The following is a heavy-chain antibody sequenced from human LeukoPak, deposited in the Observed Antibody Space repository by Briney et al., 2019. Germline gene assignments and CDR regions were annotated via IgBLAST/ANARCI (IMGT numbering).Heavy chain of an antibody. D-gene: IGHD3-22*01. J-gene: IGHJ4*02. CDR2: IYTSGST. CDR3: ARESKSYDGSGFYHDY. CDR1: GGSIRNYF. V-gene: IGHV4-4*07. Sequence: PSETLSLTCSVSGGSIRNYFWSWIRQPAGKGLEWIGRIYTSGSTDYNPSLRSRVTMSADTSRNQFSLKLTSVTAADTAVYYCARESKSYDGSGFYHDYWGQGTLVAVSS.